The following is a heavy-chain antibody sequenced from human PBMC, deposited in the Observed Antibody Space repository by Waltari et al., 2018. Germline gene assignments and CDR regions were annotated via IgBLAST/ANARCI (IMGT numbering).Heavy chain of an antibody. D-gene: IGHD6-13*01. CDR2: INNSGST. CDR1: GGSFSGYY. V-gene: IGHV4-34*01. CDR3: ARGIGWDIAAAGTDYYYGMDV. J-gene: IGHJ6*02. Sequence: QVQLQQWGAGLMKPSETLSLTCAVYGGSFSGYYWSWIRQPPGKGLEWIGEINNSGSTNYSPAVKSRVTISGDTSKNQFSRKLSSVTAADTAVYYCARGIGWDIAAAGTDYYYGMDVWGQGTTVTVSS.